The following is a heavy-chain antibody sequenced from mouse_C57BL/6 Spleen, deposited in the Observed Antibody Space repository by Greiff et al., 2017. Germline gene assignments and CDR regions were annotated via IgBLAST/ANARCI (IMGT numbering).Heavy chain of an antibody. J-gene: IGHJ2*01. Sequence: DVKLQESGPGLVKPSQSLSLTCSVTGYSITSGYYWNWIRQFPGNKLEWMGYISYDGSNNYNPSLKNRISITRDTSKNQFFLKLNSVTTEDTATYYCARQLRLRGDYFDYWGQGTTLTVSS. V-gene: IGHV3-6*01. CDR1: GYSITSGYY. D-gene: IGHD3-2*02. CDR3: ARQLRLRGDYFDY. CDR2: ISYDGSN.